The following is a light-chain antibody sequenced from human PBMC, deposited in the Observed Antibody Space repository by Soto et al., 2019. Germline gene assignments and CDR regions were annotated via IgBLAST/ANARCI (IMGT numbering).Light chain of an antibody. J-gene: IGLJ1*01. V-gene: IGLV1-40*01. CDR2: GNS. Sequence: QSVLTQPPPVSGAPGQRVTISCPGSNPNIGAGYDVHWYQQLPGTAPKLLIYGNSNRPSGVPDRFSGSKSGTSASLAITGLQAEDEADYYCQSYDSSLRVFGTGTKVTVL. CDR1: NPNIGAGYD. CDR3: QSYDSSLRV.